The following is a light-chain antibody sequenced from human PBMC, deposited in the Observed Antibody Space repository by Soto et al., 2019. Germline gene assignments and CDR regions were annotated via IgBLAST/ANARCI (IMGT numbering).Light chain of an antibody. CDR3: QQYGSSRWT. CDR2: GAS. J-gene: IGKJ1*01. V-gene: IGKV3-20*01. Sequence: EIVLTQSPDTLSLSPGERATLSCRASQSVGSSLAWYQQKPGQAPRLLIFGASSRPTGIPARFSGSGSGTDFTLTISRLEPEDFAVYYCQQYGSSRWTFGQGTKVDIK. CDR1: QSVGSS.